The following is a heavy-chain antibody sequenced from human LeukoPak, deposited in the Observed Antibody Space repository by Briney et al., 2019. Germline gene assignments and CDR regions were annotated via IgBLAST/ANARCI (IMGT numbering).Heavy chain of an antibody. J-gene: IGHJ6*03. D-gene: IGHD3-16*01. CDR3: ARAPGGRRAYYMDV. V-gene: IGHV4-61*02. CDR2: IYTYESP. CDR1: GGSISSGSYY. Sequence: PSQTLSLTCTVSGGSISSGSYYWSWIRQPAGTGLEWIGRIYTYESPNYNPSLKSRVTISVDTSKNQFSLKLTSVTAADTAVYFYARAPGGRRAYYMDVWGKGTTVTISS.